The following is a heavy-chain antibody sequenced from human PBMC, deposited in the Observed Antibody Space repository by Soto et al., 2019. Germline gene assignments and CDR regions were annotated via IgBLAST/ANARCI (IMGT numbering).Heavy chain of an antibody. J-gene: IGHJ4*02. CDR3: ARVLQDSGVAATRWSPDY. D-gene: IGHD2-15*01. CDR2: ISAYNGNT. CDR1: GYTFTSYG. V-gene: IGHV1-18*01. Sequence: GASVKVSCKASGYTFTSYGISWVRQAPGQGLEWMGWISAYNGNTNYAQKLQGRVTMTTDTSTSTAYMELRSLRSDDTAVYYCARVLQDSGVAATRWSPDYWGQGTLVTVSS.